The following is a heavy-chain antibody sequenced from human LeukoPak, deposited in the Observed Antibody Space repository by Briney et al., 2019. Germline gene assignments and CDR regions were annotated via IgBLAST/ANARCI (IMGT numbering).Heavy chain of an antibody. J-gene: IGHJ3*01. CDR2: ITGNGIST. V-gene: IGHV3-64*01. Sequence: PGGSLRLSCAASGFTFSISAMHWVRQAPGRGLEYVSGITGNGISTYYANSVKGRFTIFRGNSKNTLYLQMGSLRPEDTAVYYCAREMVRESGAFDLWGQGTMVTVSS. D-gene: IGHD3-10*01. CDR3: AREMVRESGAFDL. CDR1: GFTFSISA.